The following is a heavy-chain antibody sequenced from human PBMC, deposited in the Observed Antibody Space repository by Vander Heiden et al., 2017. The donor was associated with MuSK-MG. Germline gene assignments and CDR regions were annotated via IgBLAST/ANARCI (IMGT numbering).Heavy chain of an antibody. Sequence: QVQLQESGPGLVKPSQTLSLTSTVSGGPLSSGGYYWSWIRQHPGKGLEWIGYIYYSGSTYYNPSLKSRVTISVDTSKNQFSLKLSSVTAADTAVYYCARASRSRRAVAGSFDYWGQGTLVTLSS. V-gene: IGHV4-31*03. CDR2: IYYSGST. CDR3: ARASRSRRAVAGSFDY. J-gene: IGHJ4*02. D-gene: IGHD6-19*01. CDR1: GGPLSSGGYY.